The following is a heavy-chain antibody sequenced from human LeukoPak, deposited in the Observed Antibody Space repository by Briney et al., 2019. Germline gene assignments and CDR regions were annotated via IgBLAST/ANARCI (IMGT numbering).Heavy chain of an antibody. J-gene: IGHJ4*02. Sequence: GRSLRLSCAASGFTFSSHAMHWVRQAPGKGLEWVAVLSHDGGKKYYADSVKGRFTISRDNSKNTLYLQMNSLRGEDTAVYYCARDLRGSDAYYFDYWGQGTLVTVSS. D-gene: IGHD3-10*01. CDR1: GFTFSSHA. CDR3: ARDLRGSDAYYFDY. CDR2: LSHDGGKK. V-gene: IGHV3-30-3*01.